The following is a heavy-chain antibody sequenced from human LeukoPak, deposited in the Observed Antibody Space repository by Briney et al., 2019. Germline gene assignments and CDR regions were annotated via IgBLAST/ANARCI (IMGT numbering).Heavy chain of an antibody. V-gene: IGHV4-59*01. D-gene: IGHD3/OR15-3a*01. CDR2: IYYSGST. J-gene: IGHJ4*02. Sequence: SGTLSLTCTASGGSISSYYWSWIRQPPGKGLEWIGYIYYSGSTNYNPSLKSRVTISVDTSKNQFSLKLSSVTAADTAVYYCARSHSVWTSFDYWGQGTLVTVSS. CDR1: GGSISSYY. CDR3: ARSHSVWTSFDY.